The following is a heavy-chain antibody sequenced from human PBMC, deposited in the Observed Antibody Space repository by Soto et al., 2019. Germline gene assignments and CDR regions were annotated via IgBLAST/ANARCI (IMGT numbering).Heavy chain of an antibody. Sequence: SVKVSCKASGGTFSSYAISWVRQAPGQGLEWMGGIIPIFGTANYAQKFQGRVTITADESTSTAYMELSSLKIEDTAVYYCTTDSYSDMNVVRFDNWGHGTLVTVSS. CDR3: TTDSYSDMNVVRFDN. J-gene: IGHJ4*01. CDR1: GGTFSSYA. D-gene: IGHD1-26*01. V-gene: IGHV1-69*13. CDR2: IIPIFGTA.